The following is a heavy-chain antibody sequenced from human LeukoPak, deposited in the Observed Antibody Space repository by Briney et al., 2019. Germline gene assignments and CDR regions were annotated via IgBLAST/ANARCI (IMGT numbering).Heavy chain of an antibody. CDR1: GGSFSGYY. CDR2: INHSGST. D-gene: IGHD3-10*01. V-gene: IGHV4-34*01. J-gene: IGHJ4*02. Sequence: SETLSLTCAVYGGSFSGYYWSWIRQPPGKGLEWIGEINHSGSTNYNPSLKSRVTISVDTSKNQFSLKLSSVTAEDTAVYYCARGRYYYGSGSYFGYWGQGTLVTVSS. CDR3: ARGRYYYGSGSYFGY.